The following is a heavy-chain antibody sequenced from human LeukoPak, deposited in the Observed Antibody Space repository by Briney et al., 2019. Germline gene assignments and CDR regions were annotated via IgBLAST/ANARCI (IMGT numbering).Heavy chain of an antibody. CDR1: GFTFSSYA. Sequence: PGRSLRLSCAASGFTFSSYAMHWVRQAPGKGLEWVAVISYDGSNKYYADSVKGRFTISRDNSKNTLYLQMNSLRAEDTAVYYCARDLFRDGYNYGADYWGQGTLVTVSS. D-gene: IGHD5-24*01. J-gene: IGHJ4*02. CDR2: ISYDGSNK. CDR3: ARDLFRDGYNYGADY. V-gene: IGHV3-30*04.